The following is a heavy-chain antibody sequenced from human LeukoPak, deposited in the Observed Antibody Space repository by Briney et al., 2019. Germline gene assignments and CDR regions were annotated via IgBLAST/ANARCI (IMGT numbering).Heavy chain of an antibody. CDR2: NSNSRSII. Sequence: GGSLRLFCAASGFTFSNYKMHWVRQAPGKGWEGVSKNSNSRSIIYYAETVKGRFTISRDNAKTSLYLQMNSLRAEDTAIYYCVRDPDSSWTPFDYWGQGTLVTVSS. V-gene: IGHV3-48*01. D-gene: IGHD6-13*01. J-gene: IGHJ4*02. CDR1: GFTFSNYK. CDR3: VRDPDSSWTPFDY.